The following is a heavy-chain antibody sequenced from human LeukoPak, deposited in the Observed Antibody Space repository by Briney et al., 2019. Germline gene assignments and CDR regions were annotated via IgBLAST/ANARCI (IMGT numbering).Heavy chain of an antibody. CDR2: INVGNGNT. D-gene: IGHD6-19*01. CDR1: GYTFTDYP. J-gene: IGHJ4*02. Sequence: ASVKVSCKASGYTFTDYPMHWVRQAPGQRLEWMGWINVGNGNTKYSQEFQGRVTITRDTSASTAYMELRSLRSDDTAVYYCARDKASSGWYVADYWGQGTLVTVSS. CDR3: ARDKASSGWYVADY. V-gene: IGHV1-3*01.